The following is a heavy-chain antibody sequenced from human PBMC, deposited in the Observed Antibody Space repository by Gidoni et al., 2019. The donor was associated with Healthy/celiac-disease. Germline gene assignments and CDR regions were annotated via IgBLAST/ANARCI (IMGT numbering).Heavy chain of an antibody. CDR2: IIPILGIA. CDR1: GGPFSSYT. Sequence: QVQLVQSGAAVKKPGSSVKVSCKASGGPFSSYTISWVRQAPGQGLEWMGRIIPILGIANYAQKFQGRVTITADKSTSTAYMELSSLRSEDTAVYYCARGMYYYGSGSYYSDWGQGTLVTVSS. D-gene: IGHD3-10*01. V-gene: IGHV1-69*02. CDR3: ARGMYYYGSGSYYSD. J-gene: IGHJ4*02.